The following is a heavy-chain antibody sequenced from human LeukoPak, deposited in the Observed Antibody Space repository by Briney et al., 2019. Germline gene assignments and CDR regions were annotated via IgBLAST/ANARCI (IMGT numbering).Heavy chain of an antibody. J-gene: IGHJ4*02. D-gene: IGHD3-22*01. CDR1: GITLSNYG. CDR2: ISDSGGRT. V-gene: IGHV3-23*01. Sequence: GGSLRLSCAVSGITLSNYGMSWVRQAPGKGLEWVAGISDSGGRTNYADSVKGRFTISRDNPKSTLYLQMNSLRAEDTAVYFCAKRGVVIRVILVGFHKEAYYFDSWGQGALVTVSS. CDR3: AKRGVVIRVILVGFHKEAYYFDS.